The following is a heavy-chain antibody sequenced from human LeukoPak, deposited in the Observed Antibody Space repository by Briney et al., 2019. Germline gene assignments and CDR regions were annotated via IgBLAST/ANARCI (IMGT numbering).Heavy chain of an antibody. V-gene: IGHV3-30-3*01. D-gene: IGHD3-16*01. Sequence: GGSLRLSCAASGFTFNNYIIHWVRQAPGKGLEWVAVISYDGSNKYYADSVKGRFTISRDNSKNTLYLQMNSLRAEDTAVYYCTRRLDDWGQGTLVTVSS. J-gene: IGHJ4*02. CDR3: TRRLDD. CDR1: GFTFNNYI. CDR2: ISYDGSNK.